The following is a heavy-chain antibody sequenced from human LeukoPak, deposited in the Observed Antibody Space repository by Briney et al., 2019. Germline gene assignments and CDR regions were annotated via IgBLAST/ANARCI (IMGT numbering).Heavy chain of an antibody. D-gene: IGHD3-10*01. CDR1: GGSFSGYY. CDR2: INHSGST. CDR3: ARGPHYYGSGSYSPD. J-gene: IGHJ4*02. Sequence: PSETLSLTCDVYGGSFSGYYWSWIRQPPGKGQEWIGEINHSGSTNYNPSLKSRVTISVDTSKNQFSLKLRSVTAADTAVYYCARGPHYYGSGSYSPDWGQGTLVTVSS. V-gene: IGHV4-34*01.